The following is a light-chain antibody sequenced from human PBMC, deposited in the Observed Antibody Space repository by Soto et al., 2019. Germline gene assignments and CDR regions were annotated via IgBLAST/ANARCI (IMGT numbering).Light chain of an antibody. V-gene: IGKV3-20*01. J-gene: IGKJ3*01. CDR3: QPSGNSPRT. Sequence: EIVLTQSRGTLSVSPGERANLSCGASQTVTSSFLAWYQQKPGQDNRILISGAYNRATDIKDRFSGSGSGTDFTLVISRVGPEDSAVYYCQPSGNSPRTFG. CDR2: GAY. CDR1: QTVTSSF.